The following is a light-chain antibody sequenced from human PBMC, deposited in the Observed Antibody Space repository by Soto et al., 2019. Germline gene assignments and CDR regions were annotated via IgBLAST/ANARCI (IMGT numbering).Light chain of an antibody. J-gene: IGKJ5*01. CDR3: QQSYSTLLIT. CDR1: QAINTY. V-gene: IGKV1-39*01. Sequence: DIQMTQSPSFLSASVGDRVTISCRASQAINTYLNWYQQKPGKAPKLLIYGTSDLQNGVPSRFSGGGAGTDFTLTIISLQPEDFATYYCQQSYSTLLITFGQGTRLEV. CDR2: GTS.